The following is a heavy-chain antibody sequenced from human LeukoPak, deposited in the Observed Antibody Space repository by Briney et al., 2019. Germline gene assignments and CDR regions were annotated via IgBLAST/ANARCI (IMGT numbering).Heavy chain of an antibody. CDR3: ARDRMAYCGGDCRPPFDY. V-gene: IGHV4-61*02. J-gene: IGHJ4*02. CDR2: TYTSGST. CDR1: GGSISSGSYY. Sequence: SQTLSLTCTVSGGSISSGSYYWSWIRQPAGKGLEWIVRTYTSGSTNYNPSLKSRVTISVDTSKNQFSLKLSSVTAADTAVYYCARDRMAYCGGDCRPPFDYWGQGTLVTVSS. D-gene: IGHD2-21*02.